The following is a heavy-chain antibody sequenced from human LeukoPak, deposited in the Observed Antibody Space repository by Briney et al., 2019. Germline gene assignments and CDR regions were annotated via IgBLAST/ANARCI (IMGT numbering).Heavy chain of an antibody. CDR3: ARVGDWNDLVY. V-gene: IGHV4-59*01. D-gene: IGHD1-1*01. CDR2: IYYSGST. Sequence: SETLSLTRTVSGGSINSYYWSWIRQPPGKGLEWIGYIYYSGSTNYNPSLKSRVTILVDTSKNQFSLKLSSVTAADTAVYYCARVGDWNDLVYWGQGILVTVSS. CDR1: GGSINSYY. J-gene: IGHJ4*02.